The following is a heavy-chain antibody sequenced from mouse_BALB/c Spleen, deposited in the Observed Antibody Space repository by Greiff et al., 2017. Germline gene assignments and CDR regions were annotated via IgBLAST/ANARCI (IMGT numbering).Heavy chain of an antibody. D-gene: IGHD2-3*01. V-gene: IGHV5-12-2*01. Sequence: DVKLVESGGGLVQPGGSLKLSCAASGFTFSSYTMSWVRQTPEKRLEWVAYISNGGGSTYYPDTVKGRFTISRDNAKNTLYLQMSSLKSEDTAMYYCARHGFYENFDYWGQGTTLTVSS. CDR2: ISNGGGST. CDR3: ARHGFYENFDY. CDR1: GFTFSSYT. J-gene: IGHJ2*01.